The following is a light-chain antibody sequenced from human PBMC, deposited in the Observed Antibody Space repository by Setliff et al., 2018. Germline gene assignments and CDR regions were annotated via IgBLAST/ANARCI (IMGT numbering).Light chain of an antibody. J-gene: IGLJ2*01. CDR3: AAWDASLSGPV. CDR1: GSNIGNNY. CDR2: RSD. V-gene: IGLV1-47*01. Sequence: QSVLTQPPSVSGTPGQRVSISCSGSGSNIGNNYVCWYQRLPGAAPKLLVHRSDQRPSGVPDRFSGSKSGPSASLTISGLRSEDEADYFCAAWDASLSGPVFGGGTKGTVL.